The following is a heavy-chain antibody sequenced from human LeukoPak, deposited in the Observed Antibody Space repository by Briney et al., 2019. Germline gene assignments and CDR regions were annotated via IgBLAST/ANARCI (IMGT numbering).Heavy chain of an antibody. D-gene: IGHD3-22*01. CDR2: IKQDGSEK. J-gene: IGHJ4*02. CDR3: ANENYYDSSGFPDH. V-gene: IGHV3-7*01. CDR1: GFTFSSYW. Sequence: GGSLRLSCAASGFTFSSYWMSWVRQAPGKGLEWVANIKQDGSEKYYVDSVKGRFTISRDNAKNSLYLQVNSLRAEDTAVYYCANENYYDSSGFPDHWGQGTLVTVSS.